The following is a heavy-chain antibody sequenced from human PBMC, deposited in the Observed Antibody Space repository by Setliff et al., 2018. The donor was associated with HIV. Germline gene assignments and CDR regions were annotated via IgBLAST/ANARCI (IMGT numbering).Heavy chain of an antibody. CDR3: ARNGGPYAGGALYYYYGMDV. J-gene: IGHJ6*02. CDR1: GYTFTTYA. V-gene: IGHV1-3*01. CDR2: INAGNGNT. D-gene: IGHD3-16*01. Sequence: ASVKVSCKASGYTFTTYAMHWVRQAPGQRLEWMGWINAGNGNTKYSQKFQGRVTITRDTSASIAYMELSSLRSGDTAVYYCARNGGPYAGGALYYYYGMDVWGQGTTVTVSS.